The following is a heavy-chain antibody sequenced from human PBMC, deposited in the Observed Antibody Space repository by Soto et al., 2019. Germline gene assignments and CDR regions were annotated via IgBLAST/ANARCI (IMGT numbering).Heavy chain of an antibody. J-gene: IGHJ5*02. D-gene: IGHD3-10*01. CDR2: ISSSSSYI. V-gene: IGHV3-21*01. CDR3: ARELRGLGNGLDP. CDR1: GFTFSSYS. Sequence: EVQLVESGGGLVKPGGSLRLSCAASGFTFSSYSMNWVRQAPGKGLEWVSSISSSSSYIYYSDSVKGRFTISRDNAKNSLYLPMNSLRAEDTAVYYCARELRGLGNGLDPWGQGTLVTVSS.